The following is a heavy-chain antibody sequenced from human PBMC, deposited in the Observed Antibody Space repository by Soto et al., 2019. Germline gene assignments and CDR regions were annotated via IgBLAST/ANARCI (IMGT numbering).Heavy chain of an antibody. Sequence: SETLSLTCTVSGVSISSGGYYWGWMRQHPGKGLEWIGYIYYSGSTYYNPSLKSRVTISVDTSKNQFSLKLSSVTAADTAVYYCAGETGNTVTSDKYNWFDPWGQGTLVTVSS. D-gene: IGHD4-17*01. CDR3: AGETGNTVTSDKYNWFDP. V-gene: IGHV4-31*03. J-gene: IGHJ5*02. CDR1: GVSISSGGYY. CDR2: IYYSGST.